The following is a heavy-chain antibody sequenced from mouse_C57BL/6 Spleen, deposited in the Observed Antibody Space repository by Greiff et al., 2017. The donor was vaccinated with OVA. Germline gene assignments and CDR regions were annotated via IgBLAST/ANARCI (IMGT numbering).Heavy chain of an antibody. Sequence: QVQLQQPGAELVKPGASVKLSCKASGYTFTSYWMQWVKQRPGQGLEWIGEIDPSDSYTNYNQKFKGKATLTVDTSSSTAYMQLSSLTSEDSAVYYCASNRYGAMDYWGQGTSVTVAS. CDR1: GYTFTSYW. V-gene: IGHV1-50*01. J-gene: IGHJ4*01. CDR2: IDPSDSYT. D-gene: IGHD2-14*01. CDR3: ASNRYGAMDY.